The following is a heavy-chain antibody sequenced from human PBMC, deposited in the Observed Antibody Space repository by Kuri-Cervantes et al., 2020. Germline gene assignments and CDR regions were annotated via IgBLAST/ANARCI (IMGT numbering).Heavy chain of an antibody. J-gene: IGHJ4*02. Sequence: ASVKVSCQASGGTFSSFATSWVRQAPGQGLEWMGWIKPNTSDTSFAQQFQGRVTMTRDTSSNTVYMELSRLKSDDTAMYYCARDSVPIGTGGSFYDYWGQGTLVTVSS. CDR3: ARDSVPIGTGGSFYDY. V-gene: IGHV1-2*02. CDR2: IKPNTSDT. D-gene: IGHD2/OR15-2a*01. CDR1: GGTFSSFA.